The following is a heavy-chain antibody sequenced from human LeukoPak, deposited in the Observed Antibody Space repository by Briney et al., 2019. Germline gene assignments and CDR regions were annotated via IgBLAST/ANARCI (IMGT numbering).Heavy chain of an antibody. Sequence: PGGSLRLSCAASGFTFGDYAMHWVRQAPGKGLEWVAGISWNGSSKGYADSVKGRFTICRDNAQNSLYLQMNSLRAEDTAFYYCAKEKARYSSGWWRDHYYYGMDVWGQGTTVTVSS. CDR3: AKEKARYSSGWWRDHYYYGMDV. V-gene: IGHV3-9*01. J-gene: IGHJ6*02. CDR1: GFTFGDYA. CDR2: ISWNGSSK. D-gene: IGHD6-19*01.